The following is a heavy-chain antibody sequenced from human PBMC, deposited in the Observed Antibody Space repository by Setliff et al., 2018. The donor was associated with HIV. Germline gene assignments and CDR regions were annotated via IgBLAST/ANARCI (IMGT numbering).Heavy chain of an antibody. D-gene: IGHD3-16*01. CDR2: VYTSGST. J-gene: IGHJ3*02. V-gene: IGHV4-4*07. Sequence: PSETLSLTCSVSGGSMSTYYWSWIRQPAGKRLEWIGRVYTSGSTIYNPSLRSRVTMSVDTSKSQFSLKLNSVAAADTAVYYCASVFPPRRGTPFGTPPGAFDIWGQGTMVTVSS. CDR3: ASVFPPRRGTPFGTPPGAFDI. CDR1: GGSMSTYY.